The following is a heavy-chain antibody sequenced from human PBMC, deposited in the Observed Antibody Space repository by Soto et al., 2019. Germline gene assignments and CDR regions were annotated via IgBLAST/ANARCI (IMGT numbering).Heavy chain of an antibody. J-gene: IGHJ1*01. D-gene: IGHD5-18*01. Sequence: QVQLQQWGAGLLKPSETLSLTCAVYGGSFSGYYWSWIRQPPGKGLEWIGEINHSGSTNYNPSLKSRVTISVDTSKNQFSLKLSSVTAADTAVYYCARPKGYSYGPEYFQHWGQGTLVTVSS. CDR2: INHSGST. CDR3: ARPKGYSYGPEYFQH. V-gene: IGHV4-34*01. CDR1: GGSFSGYY.